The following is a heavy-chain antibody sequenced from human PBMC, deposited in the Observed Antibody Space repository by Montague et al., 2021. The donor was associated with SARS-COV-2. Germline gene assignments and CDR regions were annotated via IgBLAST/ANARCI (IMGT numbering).Heavy chain of an antibody. Sequence: ETLSLTCTVSGGSISSYYWSWIRQPPGKGLEWIGYIYYSGSTNYNPSLKSRVTISVDTSKNQFSLKLSSVTAADTAVYYCARGAGRGSGYGKYYYYYYGMDVWGQGTTVTVSS. V-gene: IGHV4-59*01. J-gene: IGHJ6*02. CDR2: IYYSGST. CDR3: ARGAGRGSGYGKYYYYYYGMDV. CDR1: GGSISSYY. D-gene: IGHD5-12*01.